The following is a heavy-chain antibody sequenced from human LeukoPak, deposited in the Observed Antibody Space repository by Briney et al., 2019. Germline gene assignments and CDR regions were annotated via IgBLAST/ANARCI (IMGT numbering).Heavy chain of an antibody. V-gene: IGHV4-59*01. Sequence: SETLSLTCTVSGGSINNYYWSWIRQPPGKGLEWIGYIYYRGSTNYNPSLKSRVTFSVDTSKNQFSLKLNSVTAADTAVYYCARGGWYPESFQHWGQGALVTVSS. J-gene: IGHJ1*01. CDR2: IYYRGST. CDR1: GGSINNYY. D-gene: IGHD6-19*01. CDR3: ARGGWYPESFQH.